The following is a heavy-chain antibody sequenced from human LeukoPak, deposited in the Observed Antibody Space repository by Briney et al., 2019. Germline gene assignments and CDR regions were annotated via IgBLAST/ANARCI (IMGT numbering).Heavy chain of an antibody. Sequence: SETLSLTCTVSGGSISSGSYYWSWIRQPAGKGLEWIGRIYTSGSTNYNPSLKSRVTISVDTSKNQFSLKLSSVTAADTAVYYCARAPVPPLSSGWYPDWFDPWGQGTLVTVSS. J-gene: IGHJ5*02. V-gene: IGHV4-61*02. CDR1: GGSISSGSYY. CDR3: ARAPVPPLSSGWYPDWFDP. CDR2: IYTSGST. D-gene: IGHD6-19*01.